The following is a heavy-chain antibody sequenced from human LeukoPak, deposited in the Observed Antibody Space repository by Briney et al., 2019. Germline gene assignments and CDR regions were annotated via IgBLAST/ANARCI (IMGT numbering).Heavy chain of an antibody. J-gene: IGHJ4*02. CDR1: GGSFSGYY. V-gene: IGHV4-34*01. CDR2: INHSGST. CDR3: ARSQTGGTFDY. D-gene: IGHD1-26*01. Sequence: SETLSITCAVYGGSFSGYYWSWIRQPPGKGLEWIGEINHSGSTNYNPSLKSRVTISVDTSKNQFSLKLSSVTPEDTAVYYCARSQTGGTFDYWGQGALVTVSS.